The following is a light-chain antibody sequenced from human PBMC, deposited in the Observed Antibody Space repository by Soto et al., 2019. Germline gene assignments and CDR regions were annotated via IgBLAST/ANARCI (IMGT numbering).Light chain of an antibody. CDR1: SSNIGSHT. J-gene: IGLJ2*01. V-gene: IGLV1-44*01. CDR3: AAWDDSLNGLV. Sequence: QAVVTQPPSASGTPGQRVTISCSGSSSNIGSHTVNWYQQLPGTAPKFLMYDSNQRPSGVPDRFSGSRSGTSASLAISGLQSEDEADYYCAAWDDSLNGLVFGGGTKVTVL. CDR2: DSN.